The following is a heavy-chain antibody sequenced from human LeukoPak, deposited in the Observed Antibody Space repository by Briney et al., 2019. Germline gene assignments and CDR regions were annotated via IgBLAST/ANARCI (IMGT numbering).Heavy chain of an antibody. Sequence: PGGSLRLSCAASGFTFSSYEMNWVRQAPGKGLEWVSYISSSGSTIYYADSVKGRFTISRDNAKNSLYLQMNSLRAADTAVYYCARGRARSTIGWGGDFDYWGQGTLVTVSS. CDR1: GFTFSSYE. J-gene: IGHJ4*02. D-gene: IGHD5/OR15-5a*01. CDR2: ISSSGSTI. CDR3: ARGRARSTIGWGGDFDY. V-gene: IGHV3-48*03.